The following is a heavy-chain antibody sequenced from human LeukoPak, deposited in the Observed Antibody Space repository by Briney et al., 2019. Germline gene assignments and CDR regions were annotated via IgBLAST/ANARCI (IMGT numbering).Heavy chain of an antibody. CDR2: IYYSGST. V-gene: IGHV4-31*03. D-gene: IGHD6-13*01. Sequence: SQTLSLTCTVSGGSISSGGYYWSWIRQHPEKGLEWIEYIYYSGSTYYNPSLKSRITISVDTSKNQFSLKLSSVTAADTAVYYCARDLVYSSSGNPSWGQGTLVTVSS. CDR3: ARDLVYSSSGNPS. CDR1: GGSISSGGYY. J-gene: IGHJ4*02.